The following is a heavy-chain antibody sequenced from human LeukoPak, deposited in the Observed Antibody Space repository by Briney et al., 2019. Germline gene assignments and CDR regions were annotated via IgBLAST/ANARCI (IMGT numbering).Heavy chain of an antibody. CDR3: ARDQRVTGRPDIDY. Sequence: LAGGSLRLSCAASGFTFRNHWMHWVRQTPGKGLVWVSRISSDGSSTTYADSVKGRFTISRDNAKNTLYLQMNNLRAVDTAMYYCARDQRVTGRPDIDYWGQGTLVIVSS. J-gene: IGHJ4*02. V-gene: IGHV3-74*03. CDR2: ISSDGSST. CDR1: GFTFRNHW. D-gene: IGHD6-6*01.